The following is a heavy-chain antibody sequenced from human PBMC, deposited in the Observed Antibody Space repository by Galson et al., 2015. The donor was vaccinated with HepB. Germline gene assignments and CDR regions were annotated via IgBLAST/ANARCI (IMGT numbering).Heavy chain of an antibody. CDR2: IYPSNSDT. CDR3: ARQDGSGLYYFDY. Sequence: QSGAEVKKPGESLKISCKGSGYSFTYYWIAWVRQMPGKGLEWMGIIYPSNSDTRYSPSFQGQVTISADKSISTAYLQWNSLKSSDTAMYYCARQDGSGLYYFDYWGQGALVTVAS. D-gene: IGHD6-19*01. CDR1: GYSFTYYW. J-gene: IGHJ4*02. V-gene: IGHV5-51*01.